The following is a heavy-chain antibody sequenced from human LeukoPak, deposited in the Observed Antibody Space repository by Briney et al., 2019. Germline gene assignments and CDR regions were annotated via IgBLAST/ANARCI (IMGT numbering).Heavy chain of an antibody. CDR1: GYTLTELS. V-gene: IGHV1-24*01. D-gene: IGHD5-18*01. J-gene: IGHJ4*02. CDR2: FDPEDGET. CDR3: ARVWEYSYGLEY. Sequence: PLASVKVSCKVSGYTLTELSMHWVRQAPGKGLEWIGGFDPEDGETIYAQKFQGRVTMTTDTSASTAYMELSSLRSEDTAVYYCARVWEYSYGLEYWGQGTLVTVSS.